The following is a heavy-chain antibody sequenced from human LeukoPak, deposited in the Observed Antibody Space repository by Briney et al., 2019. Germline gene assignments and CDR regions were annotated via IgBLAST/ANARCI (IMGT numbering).Heavy chain of an antibody. V-gene: IGHV3-23*01. CDR2: VSGSGGTT. J-gene: IGHJ4*02. CDR1: GFTFSSYA. D-gene: IGHD2-2*02. CDR3: AREGYCSSTSCYTSFDY. Sequence: GGSLRLSCAASGFTFSSYAMSWVRQAPGKGLEWVSAVSGSGGTTYYADSVKGRFTISRDNSKNTLYLQMNSLRAEDTAVYYCAREGYCSSTSCYTSFDYWGQGTLVTVSS.